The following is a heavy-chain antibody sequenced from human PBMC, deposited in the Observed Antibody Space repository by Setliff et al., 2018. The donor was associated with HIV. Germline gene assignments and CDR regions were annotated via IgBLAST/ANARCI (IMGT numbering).Heavy chain of an antibody. CDR1: AFSINTGYY. J-gene: IGHJ4*02. V-gene: IGHV4-38-2*02. CDR2: ILHSGST. CDR3: ARRADYDGSGSPFDY. Sequence: SETLSLTCTVSAFSINTGYYWGWIRQSPGRGLQWIASILHSGSTYFNPSLRSRVTISIDTSKNQFFLDLKFVTAADTAVYYCARRADYDGSGSPFDYWGQGTLVTVSS. D-gene: IGHD3-10*01.